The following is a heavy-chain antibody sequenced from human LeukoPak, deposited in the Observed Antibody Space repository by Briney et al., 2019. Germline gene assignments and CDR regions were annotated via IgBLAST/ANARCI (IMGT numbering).Heavy chain of an antibody. CDR1: GGTFSSYA. J-gene: IGHJ3*02. D-gene: IGHD1-1*01. CDR2: IIPIFGTA. CDR3: VGTDVNNDAFDI. Sequence: SVKVSCKASGGTFSSYAISWVRQAPGQGLEWMGGIIPIFGTANYAQKFQGRVTITADESTSTAYMELSSLRSEDTAVYYCVGTDVNNDAFDIWGQGTMVTVSS. V-gene: IGHV1-69*13.